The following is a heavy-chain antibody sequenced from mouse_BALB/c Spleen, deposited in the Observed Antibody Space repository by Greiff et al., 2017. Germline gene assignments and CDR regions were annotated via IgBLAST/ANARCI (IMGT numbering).Heavy chain of an antibody. J-gene: IGHJ3*01. V-gene: IGHV1S22*01. Sequence: LKQPGSELVRPGASVKLSCKASGYTFTSYWMHWVKQRPGQGLEWIGNIYPGSGSTNYDEKFKSKATLTVDTSSSTAYMQLSSLTSEDSAVYYCTRLLAYWGQGTLVTVSA. CDR1: GYTFTSYW. CDR3: TRLLAY. CDR2: IYPGSGST. D-gene: IGHD1-1*01.